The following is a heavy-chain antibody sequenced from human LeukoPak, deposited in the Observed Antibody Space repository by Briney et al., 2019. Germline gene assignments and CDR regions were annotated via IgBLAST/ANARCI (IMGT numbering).Heavy chain of an antibody. CDR3: TRVGSSSSFDY. Sequence: PGRSLRLSCTASGFTFGDYAMSWVRQAPGKGLEWVGFIRSKAYGGTTEYAASVKGRFTISRDDSKSIAYLQMNSLKTEDTAVYYCTRVGSSSSFDYWGQRTLVTVSS. CDR2: IRSKAYGGTT. D-gene: IGHD6-6*01. J-gene: IGHJ4*02. V-gene: IGHV3-49*04. CDR1: GFTFGDYA.